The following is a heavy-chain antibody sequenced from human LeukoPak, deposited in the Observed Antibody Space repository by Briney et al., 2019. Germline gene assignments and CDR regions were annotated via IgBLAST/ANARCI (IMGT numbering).Heavy chain of an antibody. CDR2: IYHSGST. D-gene: IGHD2-2*01. Sequence: PSETLSLTCTVSGYSISSGYYWGWIRRPPGKGLEWIGSIYHSGSTYYNPSLKSRVTISVDTSKNQFSLKLSSVTAADTAVYYCAATPRYCSSTSCWGYWGQGTLVTVSS. CDR1: GYSISSGYY. J-gene: IGHJ4*02. V-gene: IGHV4-38-2*02. CDR3: AATPRYCSSTSCWGY.